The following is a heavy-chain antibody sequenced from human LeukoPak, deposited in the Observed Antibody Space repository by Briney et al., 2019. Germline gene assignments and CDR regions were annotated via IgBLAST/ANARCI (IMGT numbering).Heavy chain of an antibody. CDR1: GYTFTSYG. CDR2: ISAYNGNT. D-gene: IGHD6-6*01. J-gene: IGHJ5*02. V-gene: IGHV1-18*01. CDR3: ARDRIAARPKGHWSDP. Sequence: ASVKVSCKASGYTFTSYGISWVRQAPGQGLEWMGWISAYNGNTNYAQKLQGRVTMTTDTSTSTAYMELRSLRSDDTAVYYCARDRIAARPKGHWSDPWGQGTLVTVSS.